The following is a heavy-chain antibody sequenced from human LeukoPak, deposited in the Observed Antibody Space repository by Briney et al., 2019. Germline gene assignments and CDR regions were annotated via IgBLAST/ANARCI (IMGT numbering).Heavy chain of an antibody. J-gene: IGHJ4*02. CDR2: ISSSSSYT. CDR1: GFIFSDYY. Sequence: GGSLRLSCAASGFIFSDYYMSWIRQAPGKGLEWVSYISSSSSYTNYADSVRGRFTISRYNAKNSLYLQMNSLRAEDTAVYYCAKVRHLVDMDFDFWGQGTLVTVSS. D-gene: IGHD5-24*01. V-gene: IGHV3-11*05. CDR3: AKVRHLVDMDFDF.